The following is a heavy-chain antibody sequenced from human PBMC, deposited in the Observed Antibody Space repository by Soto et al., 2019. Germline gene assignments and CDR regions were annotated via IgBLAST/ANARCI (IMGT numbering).Heavy chain of an antibody. D-gene: IGHD2-21*02. CDR2: ISYDGSNK. CDR3: VSDGDGGNSEFDY. V-gene: IGHV3-30-3*01. Sequence: QVQLVESGGGVVQPGRSLRLSCAASGFTFSSYAMHWVRQAPGKGLEWVAVISYDGSNKYYADSVKGRFTISRDNSKNTLYLQMNSLRAVETAVYYCVSDGDGGNSEFDYWGQGTLVTVSS. J-gene: IGHJ4*02. CDR1: GFTFSSYA.